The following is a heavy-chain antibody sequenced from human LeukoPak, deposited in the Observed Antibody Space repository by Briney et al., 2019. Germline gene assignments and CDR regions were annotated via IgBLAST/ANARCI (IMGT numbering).Heavy chain of an antibody. CDR1: GFTFSSYE. D-gene: IGHD4-17*01. V-gene: IGHV3-48*03. Sequence: PGGSLRLSCAASGFTFSSYEMNWVRQAPGKGLEWVSYISSSGSIIYYAESVKGRFTISRDNAKNSLYLQMNSLGAEDTAVYYCARDRGTSTVRSFDIWGQGTMVTVSS. CDR3: ARDRGTSTVRSFDI. CDR2: ISSSGSII. J-gene: IGHJ3*02.